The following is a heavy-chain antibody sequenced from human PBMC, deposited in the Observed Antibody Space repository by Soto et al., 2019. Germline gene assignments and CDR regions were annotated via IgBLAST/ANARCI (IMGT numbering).Heavy chain of an antibody. V-gene: IGHV1-18*01. CDR1: GYAFTTYG. D-gene: IGHD1-1*01. Sequence: QVHLVQSGAEVKKPGASVKVSCKGSGYAFTTYGITWVRQAPGQGLEWMGWISAHNGNTNYAQKLQVRVTVTTDTSTSTAYMELSSLRSEGTAVYECARGRYGDYWGQGARVTVSS. J-gene: IGHJ4*02. CDR3: ARGRYGDY. CDR2: ISAHNGNT.